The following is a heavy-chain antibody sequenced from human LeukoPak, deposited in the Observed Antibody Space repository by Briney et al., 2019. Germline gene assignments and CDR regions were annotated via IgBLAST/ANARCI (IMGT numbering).Heavy chain of an antibody. CDR2: IWYDGGYK. D-gene: IGHD3-22*01. J-gene: IGHJ4*02. V-gene: IGHV3-33*01. CDR1: GFTFSNYG. Sequence: GTSLRLSCAASGFTFSNYGMHWVRQAPGKGLEWVAGIWYDGGYKYYADSVKGRLTISRDNSKNTLFLQMDSLRAEDTAVYYCARNYYDSSGYQEATFNYWGQGTLVTVSS. CDR3: ARNYYDSSGYQEATFNY.